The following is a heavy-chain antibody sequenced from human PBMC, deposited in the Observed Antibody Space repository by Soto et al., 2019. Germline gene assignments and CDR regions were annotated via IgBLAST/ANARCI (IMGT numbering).Heavy chain of an antibody. Sequence: PGGSLRLSCSASGFTFSNYAMAWVRQAPGKGLEWVSGTRDAGDKTYYGDSVKGRFTISRDNSENMLFLQMNSLRAEDTAVYYWANGRYCGYDSDFDYWGEGPLVPVSS. V-gene: IGHV3-23*01. J-gene: IGHJ4*02. CDR1: GFTFSNYA. CDR2: TRDAGDKT. D-gene: IGHD5-12*01. CDR3: ANGRYCGYDSDFDY.